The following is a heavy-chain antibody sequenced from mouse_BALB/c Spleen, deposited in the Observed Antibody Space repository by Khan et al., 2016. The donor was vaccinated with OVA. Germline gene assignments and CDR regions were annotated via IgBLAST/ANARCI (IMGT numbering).Heavy chain of an antibody. J-gene: IGHJ1*01. CDR1: GYTFTNYG. Sequence: QIQLVQSGPELKKPGETVKISCKASGYTFTNYGMNWVKQAPGKVLKWMGWINTYTGEPTYADDFKGRFAFSLDTSASTAYLQINNLKNEDTSTYCCARGLWYFDVWGAGTTVTVSS. CDR3: ARGLWYFDV. CDR2: INTYTGEP. V-gene: IGHV9-3-1*01.